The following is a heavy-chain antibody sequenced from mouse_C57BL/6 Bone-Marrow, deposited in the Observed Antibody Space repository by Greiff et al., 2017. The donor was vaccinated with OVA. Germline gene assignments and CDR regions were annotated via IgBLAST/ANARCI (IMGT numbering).Heavy chain of an antibody. V-gene: IGHV5-4*01. CDR3: ARDRNYYGSSGYAMDY. J-gene: IGHJ4*01. D-gene: IGHD1-1*01. Sequence: EVQVVESGGGLVKPGGSLKLSCAASGFTFSSYAMSWVRQTPEKRLEWVATISDGGSYTYYPDNVKGRFTISRDNAKNNLYLQMSHLKSEDIAMYYCARDRNYYGSSGYAMDYWGQGTSVTVSS. CDR1: GFTFSSYA. CDR2: ISDGGSYT.